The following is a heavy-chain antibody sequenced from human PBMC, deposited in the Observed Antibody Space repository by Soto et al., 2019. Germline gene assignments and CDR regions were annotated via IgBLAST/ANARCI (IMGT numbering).Heavy chain of an antibody. D-gene: IGHD3-16*01. V-gene: IGHV1-18*01. CDR1: GYTFSTYG. J-gene: IGHJ4*02. Sequence: GASVKVSCKASGYTFSTYGFSWVRQAPGQGLEWMGWISTYNGNTRYPQNLQGRVTMTTDTSTSTVYMELRSLRFDDTAVYYCAREYSLGFGALHWGQGTLVTVSS. CDR2: ISTYNGNT. CDR3: AREYSLGFGALH.